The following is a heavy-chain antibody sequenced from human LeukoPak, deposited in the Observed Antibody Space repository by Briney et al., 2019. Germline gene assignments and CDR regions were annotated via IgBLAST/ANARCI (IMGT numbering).Heavy chain of an antibody. CDR2: IYYSGST. D-gene: IGHD2-15*01. V-gene: IGHV4-39*01. Sequence: SETLSLTCTVSGGSISSSSYYWGWIRQPPGKGLEWIGSIYYSGSTYYNPSLKGRVTISVDTSKNQFSLKLSSVTAADTAVYYCARRWENCSGGSCYPAVATNWFDPWGQGTLVTVSS. J-gene: IGHJ5*02. CDR1: GGSISSSSYY. CDR3: ARRWENCSGGSCYPAVATNWFDP.